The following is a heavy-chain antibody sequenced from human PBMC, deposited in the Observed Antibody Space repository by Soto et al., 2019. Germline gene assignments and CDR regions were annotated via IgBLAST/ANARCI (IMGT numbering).Heavy chain of an antibody. J-gene: IGHJ4*02. CDR3: ARDFEDSGSHGFDY. V-gene: IGHV7-4-1*01. CDR1: GYTFTSYA. CDR2: LNTNTGNP. D-gene: IGHD1-26*01. Sequence: QVQLVQSGSELKKPGASVKVSCKASGYTFTSYAMNWVRQAPGQGLEWMGWLNTNTGNPTYAQGFTGRFVFSLDTSVSTAYLQICSLQAEDTVVYYCARDFEDSGSHGFDYWGQGTLVTVSS.